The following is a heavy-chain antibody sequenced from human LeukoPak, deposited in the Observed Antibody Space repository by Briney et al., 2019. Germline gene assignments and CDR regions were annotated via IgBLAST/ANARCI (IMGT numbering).Heavy chain of an antibody. J-gene: IGHJ6*04. CDR2: INHSGST. CDR1: GGSFSGYY. Sequence: SETLSPTCAVYGGSFSGYYWSWIRQPPGKGLEWIGEINHSGSTNYNPSLTSRVTISVDTSKNQFSLKLSSVTAADTAVYYCARGFDLYYDFWSGYYVTAPKSGMDVWGKGTTVTVSS. D-gene: IGHD3-3*01. V-gene: IGHV4-34*01. CDR3: ARGFDLYYDFWSGYYVTAPKSGMDV.